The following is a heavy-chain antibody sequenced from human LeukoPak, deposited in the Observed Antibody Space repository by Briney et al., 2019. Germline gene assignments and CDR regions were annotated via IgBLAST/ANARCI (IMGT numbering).Heavy chain of an antibody. CDR1: GFTFSDYY. V-gene: IGHV3-11*01. J-gene: IGHJ4*02. Sequence: GGSLRLSCAASGFTFSDYYMSWIRRAPGKGLEWVSYISSSGSTIYYADSVEGRFTISRDNAKNSLYLQMNSLRAEDTAVYYCAREGLVVVAAFDYWGQGTLVTVSS. CDR3: AREGLVVVAAFDY. CDR2: ISSSGSTI. D-gene: IGHD2-15*01.